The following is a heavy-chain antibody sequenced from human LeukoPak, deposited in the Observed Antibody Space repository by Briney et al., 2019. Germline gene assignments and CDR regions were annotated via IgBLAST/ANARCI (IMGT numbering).Heavy chain of an antibody. J-gene: IGHJ4*02. CDR2: ISSSSSYT. Sequence: GGSLRLSCAASGFTFSDYYMSWIRQAPGKGLEWVSYISSSSSYTNYADSVKGRFTISRDNAKNSLYLQMNSLRAEDTAVYYCARYLEGGDCGFYYFDYWGQGTLVTVSS. CDR1: GFTFSDYY. CDR3: ARYLEGGDCGFYYFDY. V-gene: IGHV3-11*03. D-gene: IGHD3-10*01.